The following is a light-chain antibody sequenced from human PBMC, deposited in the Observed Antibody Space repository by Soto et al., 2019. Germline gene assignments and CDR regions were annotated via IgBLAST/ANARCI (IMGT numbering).Light chain of an antibody. V-gene: IGLV7-46*01. CDR1: TGTVTSGHY. J-gene: IGLJ2*01. CDR3: LLSDGGDRI. Sequence: QAVVTQEPSLTVSPGGTVTLTCGSNTGTVTSGHYPYWYQQKPGQAPRTLIYDTSNKHSWTPARFSGSLLGGKAALTLSGAQPEDEAEYYCLLSDGGDRIFGGGTKLTVL. CDR2: DTS.